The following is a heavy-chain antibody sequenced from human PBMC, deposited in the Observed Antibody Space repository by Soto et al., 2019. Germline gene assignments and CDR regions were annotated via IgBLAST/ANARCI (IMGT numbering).Heavy chain of an antibody. CDR3: HGYGY. D-gene: IGHD5-12*01. CDR2: IYSGGTT. V-gene: IGHV3-53*01. Sequence: EVQVVESGGGLIQPGGSLRLSCVVSGFTVSSTNYMSWVRQAPGKGLEWVSVIYSGGTTFYADSVKGRFTIARDNSKNPLYLQMNSLRAEDTAVYYCHGYGYWGQGTLVTVSS. J-gene: IGHJ4*02. CDR1: GFTVSSTNY.